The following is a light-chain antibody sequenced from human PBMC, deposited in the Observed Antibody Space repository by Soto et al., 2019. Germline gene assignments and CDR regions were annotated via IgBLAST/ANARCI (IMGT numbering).Light chain of an antibody. Sequence: EIVMTQSPATLSVSPGEGATLSCMASQSVSSKLAWYQQKPGQAPRLLIYGASTRATGIPARFSGSGSGTEFTLMISSLQSEDSAVYYCQQYNSWLWTFGQGTKVDIK. V-gene: IGKV3-15*01. CDR2: GAS. CDR1: QSVSSK. J-gene: IGKJ1*01. CDR3: QQYNSWLWT.